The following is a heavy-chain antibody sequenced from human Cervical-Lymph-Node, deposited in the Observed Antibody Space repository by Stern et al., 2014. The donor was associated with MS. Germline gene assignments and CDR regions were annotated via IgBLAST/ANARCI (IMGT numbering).Heavy chain of an antibody. CDR1: GYSFSNYW. CDR2: IYPDDSDT. CDR3: ARHVANGHNGHDWHFDL. J-gene: IGHJ4*02. Sequence: VQLVESGAEAKKPGESLKISCQAFGYSFSNYWIAWVRQTPGKGLEWMGIIYPDDSDTRYSPSFQGQVSISVDKSNNTTFLQWNTLKASDSAVFYCARHVANGHNGHDWHFDLWGQGTLVTVSP. V-gene: IGHV5-51*01. D-gene: IGHD5-12*01.